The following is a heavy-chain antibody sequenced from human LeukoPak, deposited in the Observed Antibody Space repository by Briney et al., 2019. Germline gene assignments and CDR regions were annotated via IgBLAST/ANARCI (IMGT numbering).Heavy chain of an antibody. D-gene: IGHD3-3*01. CDR1: GYIFSNYY. CDR2: ISPSGST. CDR3: ARERLLSAGGNWFDP. V-gene: IGHV1-46*01. J-gene: IGHJ5*02. Sequence: ASVKVSCKASGYIFSNYYIHWVRQAPGQGLEWMGEISPSGSTSYAQEFQGRVTMTRDTSTSTVYMELSSLRSEDTAVYYCARERLLSAGGNWFDPWGQGTLVTVSS.